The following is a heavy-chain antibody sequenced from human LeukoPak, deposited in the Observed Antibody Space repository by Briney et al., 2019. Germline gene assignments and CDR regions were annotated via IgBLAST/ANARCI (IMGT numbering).Heavy chain of an antibody. D-gene: IGHD2-2*01. CDR3: VFGECSSTSCYPRRDY. J-gene: IGHJ4*01. Sequence: ASVKVSCKASGYRFTTYGISWVRQAPGQGLEWMAWINVYSGSTEYKADLQGRLTVATETSTTTAYMELRSLRSDDTAVYYCVFGECSSTSCYPRRDYWGHGTLVSVSS. CDR2: INVYSGST. V-gene: IGHV1-18*01. CDR1: GYRFTTYG.